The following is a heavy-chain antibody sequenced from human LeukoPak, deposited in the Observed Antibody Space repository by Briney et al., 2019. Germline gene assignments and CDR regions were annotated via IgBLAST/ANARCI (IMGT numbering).Heavy chain of an antibody. J-gene: IGHJ5*02. CDR3: ARDLSACYDSSGLDP. D-gene: IGHD3-22*01. CDR2: IYYSGST. Sequence: SETLSLTCTVSGGSISSYYWSWIRQPPGKGLEWIGYIYYSGSTNYNPSLKSRVTISVDTSKNQFSLKLSSVTAADTAVYYCARDLSACYDSSGLDPWGQGTLVTVSS. CDR1: GGSISSYY. V-gene: IGHV4-59*01.